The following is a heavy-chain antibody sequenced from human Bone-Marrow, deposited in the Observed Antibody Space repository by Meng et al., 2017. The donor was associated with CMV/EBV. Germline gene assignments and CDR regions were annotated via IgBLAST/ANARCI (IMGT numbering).Heavy chain of an antibody. CDR3: AKVHMLGPYYYYYYGMDV. V-gene: IGHV3-33*06. CDR2: IWYDGSNK. CDR1: GFTFSSYA. D-gene: IGHD2-8*01. J-gene: IGHJ6*02. Sequence: GESLKISCAASGFTFSSYAMHWVRQAPGKGLEWVAVIWYDGSNKYYADSVKGRFTISRDNSKNTLYLQMNSLRAEDTAVYYCAKVHMLGPYYYYYYGMDVWGQGTTVTVSS.